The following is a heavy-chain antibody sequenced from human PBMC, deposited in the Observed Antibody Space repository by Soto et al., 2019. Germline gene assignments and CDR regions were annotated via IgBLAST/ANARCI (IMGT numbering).Heavy chain of an antibody. CDR3: ARERDLRFLEWPIVY. CDR1: GFTFSSYA. V-gene: IGHV3-30-3*01. D-gene: IGHD3-3*01. CDR2: ISYDGSNK. J-gene: IGHJ4*02. Sequence: AGGSLRLSCAASGFTFSSYAMHWVRQAPGKGLEWVAVISYDGSNKYYADSVKGRFTISRDNSKNTLYLQMNSLRAEDTAVYYCARERDLRFLEWPIVYWGQGTLVTVSS.